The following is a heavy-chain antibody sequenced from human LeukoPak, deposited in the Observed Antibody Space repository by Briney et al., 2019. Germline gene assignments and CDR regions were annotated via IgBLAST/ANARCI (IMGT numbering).Heavy chain of an antibody. J-gene: IGHJ4*02. CDR1: GDSISTYF. Sequence: SETLSLTCTVSGDSISTYFWSWIRQPPGKGLEWIGYIFYSGSTRYNPSLKSRVTILVDTSKNQFSLKLSSVTAADTAVYYCATRIAVAGKGRFDYWGQGTLVTVSS. CDR2: IFYSGST. CDR3: ATRIAVAGKGRFDY. D-gene: IGHD6-19*01. V-gene: IGHV4-59*12.